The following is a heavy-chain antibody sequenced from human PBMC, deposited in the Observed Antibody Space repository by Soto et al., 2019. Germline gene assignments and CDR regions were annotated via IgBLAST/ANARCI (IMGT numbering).Heavy chain of an antibody. D-gene: IGHD2-8*01. J-gene: IGHJ4*02. V-gene: IGHV3-30*18. CDR2: ISYDGSNK. CDR1: GFTFSSYG. CDR3: AKDYGSTASLVYDY. Sequence: GGSLRLSCAASGFTFSSYGMHWVRQAPGKGLEWVAVISYDGSNKYYADSVKGRFTISRDNSKNTLYLQMNSLRAEDTAVYYCAKDYGSTASLVYDYWGQGTLVTVSS.